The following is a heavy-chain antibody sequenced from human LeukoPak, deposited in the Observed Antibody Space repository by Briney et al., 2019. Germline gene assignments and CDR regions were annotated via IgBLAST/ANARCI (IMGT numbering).Heavy chain of an antibody. V-gene: IGHV3-48*01. CDR2: ISSSSSTI. CDR1: GFTFSNAW. D-gene: IGHD3-16*01. J-gene: IGHJ4*02. Sequence: PGGSLRLSCAASGFTFSNAWMSWVRQAPGKGLEWVSYISSSSSTIYYADSVKGRFTISRDNSKNTLYLQMNSLSAEDTAVYYCARGWGDFREYVGDYWGQGTLVSVSS. CDR3: ARGWGDFREYVGDY.